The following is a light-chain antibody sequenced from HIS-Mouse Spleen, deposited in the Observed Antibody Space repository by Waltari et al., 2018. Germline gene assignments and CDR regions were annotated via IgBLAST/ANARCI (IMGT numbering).Light chain of an antibody. CDR2: RDS. J-gene: IGLJ2*01. CDR3: QVWDSSTVV. Sequence: SYELTQPLSVSVALGQTARITCGGNNIGSKNVHWYQQKPGQALVLVTYRDSNRPSGIPERFSGSNSGNTATLTISRAQAGDEADYYCQVWDSSTVVFGGGTKLTVL. V-gene: IGLV3-9*01. CDR1: NIGSKN.